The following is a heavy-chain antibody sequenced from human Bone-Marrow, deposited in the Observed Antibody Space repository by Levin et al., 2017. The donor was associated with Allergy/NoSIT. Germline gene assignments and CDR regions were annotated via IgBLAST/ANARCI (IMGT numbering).Heavy chain of an antibody. CDR1: GFTFSSYA. D-gene: IGHD6-19*01. J-gene: IGHJ4*02. Sequence: GGSLRLSCAASGFTFSSYAMSWVRQAPGKGLEWVSSISGSGTITHYAESVKGRFTISRDISKNMLHLQMNSLRAEDTAIYFCSKEGLAVAGYYFDSWGQGTLVTVSS. CDR3: SKEGLAVAGYYFDS. CDR2: ISGSGTIT. V-gene: IGHV3-23*01.